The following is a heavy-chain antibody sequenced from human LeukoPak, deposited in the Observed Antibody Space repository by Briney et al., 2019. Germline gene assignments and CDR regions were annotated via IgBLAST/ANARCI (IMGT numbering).Heavy chain of an antibody. CDR2: IHYSGST. J-gene: IGHJ4*02. CDR1: GGSISSYY. Sequence: SETLSLTCTVSGGSISSYYWSWIRQPPGKGLEWIGYIHYSGSTHYNPSLKSRVIMSVDTSKNQFSLKLSSLTAADTAIYYCAREIYYDSSAYDYWGQGTLVTVSS. V-gene: IGHV4-59*12. D-gene: IGHD3-22*01. CDR3: AREIYYDSSAYDY.